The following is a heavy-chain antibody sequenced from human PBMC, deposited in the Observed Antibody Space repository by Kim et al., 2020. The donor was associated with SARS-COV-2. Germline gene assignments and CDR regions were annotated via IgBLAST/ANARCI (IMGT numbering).Heavy chain of an antibody. CDR2: INAGNGNT. V-gene: IGHV1-3*01. J-gene: IGHJ4*02. CDR3: AGDPRLTIFGVVIAPLYYFDY. Sequence: ASVKVSCKASGYTFTSYAMHWVRQAPGQRLEWMGWINAGNGNTKYSQKFQGRVTITRDTSASTAYMELSSLRSEDTAVYYCAGDPRLTIFGVVIAPLYYFDYWGQGTLVTVSS. CDR1: GYTFTSYA. D-gene: IGHD3-3*01.